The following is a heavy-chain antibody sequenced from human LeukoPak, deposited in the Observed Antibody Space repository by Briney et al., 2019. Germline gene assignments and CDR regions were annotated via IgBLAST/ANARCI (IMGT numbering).Heavy chain of an antibody. V-gene: IGHV4-39*01. J-gene: IGHJ4*02. CDR2: IYYSGST. Sequence: SETLSLTCTVSGGSISSSNYYWGWIRQSPGKGLEWIGSIYYSGSTYYNPSLKSRVTISVDTSKNQFSLKLSSVTAADTAVYYCARHGVGRGGDFDYWGQGTLVTVSS. D-gene: IGHD3-10*01. CDR1: GGSISSSNYY. CDR3: ARHGVGRGGDFDY.